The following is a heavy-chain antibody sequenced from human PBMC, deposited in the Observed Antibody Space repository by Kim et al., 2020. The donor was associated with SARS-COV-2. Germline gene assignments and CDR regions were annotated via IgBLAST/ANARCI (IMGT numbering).Heavy chain of an antibody. D-gene: IGHD6-13*01. CDR3: AKGVAAAGYY. CDR2: GST. J-gene: IGHJ4*02. Sequence: GSTSYTVAVKCGFTISRDNSKITLYLHMNSLRAEDTAVYYCAKGVAAAGYYWGQGTLVTVSS. V-gene: IGHV3-23*01.